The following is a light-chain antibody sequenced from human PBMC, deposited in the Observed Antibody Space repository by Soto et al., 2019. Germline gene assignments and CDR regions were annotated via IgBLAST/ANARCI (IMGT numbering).Light chain of an antibody. CDR3: SSYAGSNNFDV. Sequence: QSALTQPPSASGSPGQSVTISCTGTSSDVGGYNYVSWYQQHPGKAPKLMIYEVSKRPSGVPDRFSGSKSGNTASLTVSGLQAEDEADYYCSSYAGSNNFDVFRTGTKLTVL. CDR2: EVS. V-gene: IGLV2-8*01. J-gene: IGLJ1*01. CDR1: SSDVGGYNY.